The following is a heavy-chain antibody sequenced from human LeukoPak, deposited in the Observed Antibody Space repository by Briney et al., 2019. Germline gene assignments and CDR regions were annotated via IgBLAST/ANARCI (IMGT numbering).Heavy chain of an antibody. CDR1: GFTFSSYW. Sequence: GGSLRLSCAASGFTFSSYWMHWARQAPGKGLVWVSRINSDGSSTSYADSVKGRFTISRDNAKNTLYLQMNSLRAEDTAVYYCARVPAQHIVVVTHDAFDIWGQGTMVTVSS. J-gene: IGHJ3*02. D-gene: IGHD2-21*02. V-gene: IGHV3-74*01. CDR3: ARVPAQHIVVVTHDAFDI. CDR2: INSDGSST.